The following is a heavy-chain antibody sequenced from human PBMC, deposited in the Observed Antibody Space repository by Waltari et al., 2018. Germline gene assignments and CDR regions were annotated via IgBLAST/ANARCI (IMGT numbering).Heavy chain of an antibody. J-gene: IGHJ4*02. CDR2: IYHSGST. CDR3: ARGTYYYDSSGSRRYYFDY. CDR1: GGSISSTNW. D-gene: IGHD3-22*01. Sequence: QVQLQESGPGLVKPSGTLSLTCAVSGGSISSTNWWSWVRQPPGKGLEWSGEIYHSGSTNYNPSLKGRVTISVDKSKNQFSLKLSSVTAADTAVYYCARGTYYYDSSGSRRYYFDYWGQGTLVTVSS. V-gene: IGHV4-4*02.